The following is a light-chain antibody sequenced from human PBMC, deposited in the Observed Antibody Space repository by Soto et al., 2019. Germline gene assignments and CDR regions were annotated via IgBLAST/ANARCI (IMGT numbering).Light chain of an antibody. CDR1: SSDVGHYNY. CDR2: EVN. V-gene: IGLV2-14*03. J-gene: IGLJ1*01. Sequence: QSALTQPASVSGSPGQSITISCTGTSSDVGHYNYVSWYQQHPGKAPKLIIYEVNNRPSGVSSRFSGSRSGNTASLSISGLQAEDEADYYCSSYTSSSTLVFGTGTKVTVL. CDR3: SSYTSSSTLV.